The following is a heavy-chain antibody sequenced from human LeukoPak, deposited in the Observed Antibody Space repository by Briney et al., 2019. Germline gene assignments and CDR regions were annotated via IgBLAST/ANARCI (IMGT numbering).Heavy chain of an antibody. D-gene: IGHD3-22*01. Sequence: GGSLRLSCVASGFTFSNYAMNWVRQAPGKGLEWVSGVSGGGSSTYYADSVKGRFTISRDNSKNTLYLQMNSLRAEDTAVYYCASPNYYDSSAYYYAFDYWGQGTLVTVSS. V-gene: IGHV3-23*01. CDR1: GFTFSNYA. CDR3: ASPNYYDSSAYYYAFDY. CDR2: VSGGGSST. J-gene: IGHJ4*02.